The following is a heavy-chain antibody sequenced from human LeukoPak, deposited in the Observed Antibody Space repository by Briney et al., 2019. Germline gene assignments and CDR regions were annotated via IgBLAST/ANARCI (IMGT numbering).Heavy chain of an antibody. D-gene: IGHD2-21*01. V-gene: IGHV3-30*02. CDR2: IRYDGSNK. J-gene: IGHJ3*02. Sequence: GGSLRLSCAASGFTFSSYGIHWVRQAPGKGLEWVAFIRYDGSNKYYTDSVKGRFTISRNNPKNTVYLQMNSLRTEDTAVYFCAREGSRLVIHAFDIWGQGTMVTVSS. CDR1: GFTFSSYG. CDR3: AREGSRLVIHAFDI.